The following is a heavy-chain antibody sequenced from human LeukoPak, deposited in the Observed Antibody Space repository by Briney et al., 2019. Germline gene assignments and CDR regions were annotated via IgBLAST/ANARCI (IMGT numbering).Heavy chain of an antibody. J-gene: IGHJ4*02. D-gene: IGHD4-23*01. CDR3: ASGHDYGGNSGASVVRY. CDR2: ITPNADRT. CDR1: GFTFGSYG. Sequence: GGSLRLSCAASGFTFGSYGMSWVRQAPGKGLEWVSFITPNADRTSYADSVEGRFTISRDNPRNTLYMQMNSLRAENTAVYYCASGHDYGGNSGASVVRYWGQGTLVTVSS. V-gene: IGHV3-23*01.